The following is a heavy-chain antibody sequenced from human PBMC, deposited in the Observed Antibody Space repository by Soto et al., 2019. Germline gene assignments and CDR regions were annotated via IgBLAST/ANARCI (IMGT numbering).Heavy chain of an antibody. J-gene: IGHJ3*02. CDR2: IIPIFGTA. Sequence: QVQLVQSGAEVKKPGSSVKVSCKASGGTFSSYAISWVRQAPGQGLEWMGGIIPIFGTANYAQKFQGRVTITADXSTSTAXMXLXXLRSEDTAVYYCARPLTGTSGAFDIWGQGTMVTVSS. V-gene: IGHV1-69*12. D-gene: IGHD1-20*01. CDR1: GGTFSSYA. CDR3: ARPLTGTSGAFDI.